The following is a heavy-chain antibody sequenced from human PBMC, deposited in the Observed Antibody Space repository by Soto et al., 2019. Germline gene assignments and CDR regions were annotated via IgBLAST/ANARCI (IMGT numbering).Heavy chain of an antibody. D-gene: IGHD2-8*01. J-gene: IGHJ4*02. CDR3: AKNGLDNSPSAIDS. CDR2: ISSSSSYI. Sequence: GGSLRLSCAASGFTFSSYSMNWVRQAPGKGLEWVSSISSSSSYIYYADSVKGRFTISRDNAKNSLYLQMNSLRAEDTALYYCAKNGLDNSPSAIDSWGPGTLVTVSS. CDR1: GFTFSSYS. V-gene: IGHV3-21*04.